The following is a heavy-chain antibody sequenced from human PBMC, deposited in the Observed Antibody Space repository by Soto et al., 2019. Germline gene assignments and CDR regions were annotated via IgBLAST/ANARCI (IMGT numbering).Heavy chain of an antibody. J-gene: IGHJ4*02. CDR3: ARTTAVPNTLRSRYFFDY. V-gene: IGHV4-61*01. D-gene: IGHD4-17*01. CDR1: GGYVSNKTYY. CDR2: VYYSGTT. Sequence: PSETLSLTCSVSGGYVSNKTYYWSWIRQPPGKRLEWIGYVYYSGTTNYNPSLKSRVTISVDLSKNQFSLILSSVTTADTALYYCARTTAVPNTLRSRYFFDYWGQGTLVTVSS.